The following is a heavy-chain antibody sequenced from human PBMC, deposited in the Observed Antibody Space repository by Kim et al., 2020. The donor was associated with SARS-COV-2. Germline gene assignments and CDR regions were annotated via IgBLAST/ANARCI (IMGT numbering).Heavy chain of an antibody. V-gene: IGHV3-74*01. Sequence: GGSLRLSCAASGFTFSSYWMHWVRQAPGKGLVWVSRINSDGSRTSYADSVKGRFTISRDNAKNTLYLQMNSLRAEDTAVYYCARGFYYDSSALYYFDYWGQGTLVTVSS. CDR3: ARGFYYDSSALYYFDY. CDR2: INSDGSRT. D-gene: IGHD3-22*01. CDR1: GFTFSSYW. J-gene: IGHJ4*02.